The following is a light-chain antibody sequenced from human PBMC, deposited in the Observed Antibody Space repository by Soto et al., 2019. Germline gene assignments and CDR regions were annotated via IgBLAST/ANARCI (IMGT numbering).Light chain of an antibody. J-gene: IGLJ3*02. CDR3: LSYDSSLSVV. CDR1: SSNIGAGYD. CDR2: SNN. V-gene: IGLV1-40*01. Sequence: QAVVTQPPSVSGAPGQRVTISCTGSSSNIGAGYDVHWYQQLPGTAPKLLIYSNNNRPSGVPDRFSGSKSGTSASLAITGLQAEDEADYYCLSYDSSLSVVFGGGTKLTVL.